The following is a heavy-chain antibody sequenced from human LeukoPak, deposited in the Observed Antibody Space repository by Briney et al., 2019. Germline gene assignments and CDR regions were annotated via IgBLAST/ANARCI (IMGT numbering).Heavy chain of an antibody. CDR1: GFTFSSYS. CDR3: SRYGKITIAEAQHPSDY. Sequence: PGGSLRLSCAASGFTFSSYSMNWVRQAPGKGLEWVSSISSSSSYIYYADSVKGRFTISRDNAKNSLYLQMNSLRAEDTAVYYCSRYGKITIAEAQHPSDYWGQGTLVTVSS. CDR2: ISSSSSYI. V-gene: IGHV3-21*01. J-gene: IGHJ4*02. D-gene: IGHD6-19*01.